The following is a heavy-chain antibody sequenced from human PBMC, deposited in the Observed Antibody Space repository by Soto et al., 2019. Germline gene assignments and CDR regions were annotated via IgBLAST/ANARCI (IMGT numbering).Heavy chain of an antibody. Sequence: ASVKVSCKASGGTFSSYAISWVRQAPGQGLEWMGGIIPIFGAANYAQKFQGRVTITADKSTSTAYMELSSLRSEDTAVYYCANLVVTAILPDYYYYGMDVWGQGTTVTVSS. CDR2: IIPIFGAA. V-gene: IGHV1-69*06. J-gene: IGHJ6*02. CDR3: ANLVVTAILPDYYYYGMDV. D-gene: IGHD2-21*02. CDR1: GGTFSSYA.